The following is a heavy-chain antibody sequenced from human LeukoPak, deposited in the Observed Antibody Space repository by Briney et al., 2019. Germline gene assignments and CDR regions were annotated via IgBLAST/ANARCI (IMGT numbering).Heavy chain of an antibody. CDR3: ARRRYCSSTSCLDY. V-gene: IGHV1-8*01. CDR1: GYTFTSYD. CDR2: MNPNSGNT. J-gene: IGHJ4*02. Sequence: ASVRVSCKASGYTFTSYDINWVRQATGQGLEWMGWMNPNSGNTGYAQKFQGRVTMTRNTSISTAYMELSSLRSEDTAVYYCARRRYCSSTSCLDYWGQGTLVTVSS. D-gene: IGHD2-2*01.